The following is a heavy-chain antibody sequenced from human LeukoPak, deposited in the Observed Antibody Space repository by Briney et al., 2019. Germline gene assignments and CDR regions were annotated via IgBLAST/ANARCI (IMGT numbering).Heavy chain of an antibody. CDR3: ARTHQHDSSGYRPIES. Sequence: PGGSLRLSCVASGFTFSIYWMTWVRQAPGKGLEWVANIKQDGSEKDYVDSVKGRFTISRDNAKNSLYLQMNSLRAEDTAVYYCARTHQHDSSGYRPIESWGQGTLVTVSS. J-gene: IGHJ4*02. CDR2: IKQDGSEK. CDR1: GFTFSIYW. V-gene: IGHV3-7*01. D-gene: IGHD3-22*01.